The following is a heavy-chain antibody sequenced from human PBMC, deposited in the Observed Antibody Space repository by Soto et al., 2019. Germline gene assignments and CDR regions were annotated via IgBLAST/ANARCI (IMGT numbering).Heavy chain of an antibody. J-gene: IGHJ5*02. CDR1: GYTFTGYY. D-gene: IGHD6-13*01. V-gene: IGHV1-2*04. Sequence: SVKVSCKASGYTFTGYYMHWVRQAPGQGLEWMGWINPNSGGTNYAQKFQGWVTMTRDTSISTAYMELSRLRSDDTAVYYCARSKPLRRQPDNWFDPWGQGTLVTVSP. CDR2: INPNSGGT. CDR3: ARSKPLRRQPDNWFDP.